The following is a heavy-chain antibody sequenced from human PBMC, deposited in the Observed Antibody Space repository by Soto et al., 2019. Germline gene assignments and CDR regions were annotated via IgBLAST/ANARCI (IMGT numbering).Heavy chain of an antibody. V-gene: IGHV1-69*13. Sequence: SVKVSCKASGGTFSGYAISWVRQAPGQGLEWMGGIIPIFGTANYAQKFQGRVTITADESTSTAYMELSSLRSEDTAVYYCARGTLRYYDSSGYYKDFDYWGQGTLVTVSS. J-gene: IGHJ4*02. CDR3: ARGTLRYYDSSGYYKDFDY. CDR1: GGTFSGYA. D-gene: IGHD3-22*01. CDR2: IIPIFGTA.